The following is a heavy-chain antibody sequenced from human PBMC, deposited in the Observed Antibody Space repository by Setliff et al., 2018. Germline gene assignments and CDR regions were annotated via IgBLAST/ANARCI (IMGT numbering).Heavy chain of an antibody. CDR3: ARQPPLNWAIPFDL. CDR1: GGSITNFY. D-gene: IGHD7-27*01. V-gene: IGHV4-59*08. Sequence: LSLTCTVSGGSITNFYWNWIRQSXGKGLEWXXXXXXXXXXXXNXSXXXRLTMSVDTSKNQFSLHLSSMTAADTAVYYCARQPPLNWAIPFDLWGQGKRVTVSS. CDR2: XXXXXXX. J-gene: IGHJ3*01.